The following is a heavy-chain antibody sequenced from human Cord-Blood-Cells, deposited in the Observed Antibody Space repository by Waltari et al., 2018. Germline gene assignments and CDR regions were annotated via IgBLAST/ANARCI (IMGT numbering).Heavy chain of an antibody. CDR1: GFTFSSYS. J-gene: IGHJ4*02. Sequence: EVQLVESGGGLVKPGGSLRLSGSPSGFTFSSYSMNWVRQAPGKGLEWVSSISTSSRYIYYADSVKGRFTISRDNAKNSLYLQMNSLRAEDTAVYYCARDNLGGLVDYWGQGTLVTVSS. V-gene: IGHV3-21*01. CDR2: ISTSSRYI. CDR3: ARDNLGGLVDY. D-gene: IGHD6-19*01.